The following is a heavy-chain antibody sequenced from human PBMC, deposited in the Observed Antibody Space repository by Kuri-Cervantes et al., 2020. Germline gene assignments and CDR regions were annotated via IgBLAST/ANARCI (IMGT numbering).Heavy chain of an antibody. D-gene: IGHD3-16*02. Sequence: SETLSLTCTVSGGTISSYYLSWIRQAPGKGLEWIGYIYYSGSTNYSPSLKSRVTISVDTSKNPFSLKLSSVTSADTAVYYCARGVYDYVWGSYLPWFDPWGQGTLVTVSS. J-gene: IGHJ5*02. V-gene: IGHV4-59*01. CDR2: IYYSGST. CDR1: GGTISSYY. CDR3: ARGVYDYVWGSYLPWFDP.